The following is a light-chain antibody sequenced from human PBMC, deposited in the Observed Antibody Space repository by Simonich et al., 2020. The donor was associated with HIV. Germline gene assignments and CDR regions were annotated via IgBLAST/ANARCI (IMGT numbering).Light chain of an antibody. V-gene: IGKV1-39*01. CDR3: QQSYSTWT. Sequence: DIQMTQSPSSLSASVGDRVTITCRASQSITTYLNWYQQKPGKAPKLLIYAASSLQSGVPSRFSGSGSGIDFTLTISSLQPEDFAIYYCQQSYSTWTFGQGTKVEIK. CDR1: QSITTY. CDR2: AAS. J-gene: IGKJ1*01.